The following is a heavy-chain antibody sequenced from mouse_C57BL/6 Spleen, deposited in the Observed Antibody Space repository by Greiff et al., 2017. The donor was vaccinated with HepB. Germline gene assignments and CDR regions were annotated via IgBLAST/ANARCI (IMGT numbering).Heavy chain of an antibody. Sequence: QVQLQQPGAELVRPGSSVKLSCKASGYTFTSYWMDWVKQRPGQALEWIGNIYPSDSETHYNQKFKDKATLTVDKSSSTAYMQLSSLTSEDSAVYYCAVDYDGYFDVWGTGTTVTVSS. CDR3: AVDYDGYFDV. V-gene: IGHV1-61*01. CDR1: GYTFTSYW. CDR2: IYPSDSET. D-gene: IGHD2-4*01. J-gene: IGHJ1*03.